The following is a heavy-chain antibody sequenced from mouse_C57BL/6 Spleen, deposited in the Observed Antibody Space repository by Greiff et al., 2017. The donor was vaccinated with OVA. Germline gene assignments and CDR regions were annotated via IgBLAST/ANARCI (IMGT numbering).Heavy chain of an antibody. J-gene: IGHJ2*01. CDR3: ARGGDYYGSSPYFDY. Sequence: QVQLKQSGAELVKPGASVKLSCKASGYTFTSYWMHWVKQRPGQGLEWIGMIHPNSGSTNYNEKFKSKATLTVDKSSSTAYMQLSSLTSEDSAVYYCARGGDYYGSSPYFDYWGQGTTLTVSS. V-gene: IGHV1-64*01. CDR1: GYTFTSYW. CDR2: IHPNSGST. D-gene: IGHD1-1*01.